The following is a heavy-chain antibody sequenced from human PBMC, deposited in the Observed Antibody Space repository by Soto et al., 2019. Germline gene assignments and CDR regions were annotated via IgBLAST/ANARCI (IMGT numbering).Heavy chain of an antibody. D-gene: IGHD3-22*01. V-gene: IGHV3-53*01. CDR3: ATVVSSGYQDY. CDR1: GFTVSRNY. Sequence: EVQLVESGGGLIQPGGSLRLSCAVSGFTVSRNYVCWVRQAPGKGLEWVSVIYSDDSSYHADSVKGRFTISRDNSKNTMYIQMNSLRAGDTAVYYCATVVSSGYQDYWGQGTLVTVAS. J-gene: IGHJ4*02. CDR2: IYSDDSS.